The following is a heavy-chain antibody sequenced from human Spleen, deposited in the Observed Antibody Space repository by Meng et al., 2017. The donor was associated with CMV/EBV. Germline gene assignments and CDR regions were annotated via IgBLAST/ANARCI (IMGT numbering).Heavy chain of an antibody. V-gene: IGHV1-46*01. D-gene: IGHD3-3*01. J-gene: IGHJ5*02. Sequence: YTFPSYYMHWVRQAPGQGLEWMGIINPSGGSTSYAQKFQGRVTMTRDTSTSTVYMELSSLRSEDTAVYYCARGVTIFGVVIILKGFDPWGQGTLVTVSS. CDR3: ARGVTIFGVVIILKGFDP. CDR2: INPSGGST. CDR1: YTFPSYY.